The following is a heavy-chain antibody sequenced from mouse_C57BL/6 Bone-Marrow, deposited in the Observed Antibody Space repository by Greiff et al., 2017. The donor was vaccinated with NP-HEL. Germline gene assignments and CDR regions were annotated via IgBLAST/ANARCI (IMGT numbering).Heavy chain of an antibody. Sequence: EVKLMESGGGLVKPGGSLKLSCAASGFTFSDYGMHWVRQAPEKGLEWVAYISSGSSTIYYADTVKGRFTLSRDNAKNTLFLQMTSLRSEDTAMYYCARTPYYGSSGSAMDYWGQGTSVTVSS. J-gene: IGHJ4*01. CDR2: ISSGSSTI. CDR1: GFTFSDYG. D-gene: IGHD1-1*01. CDR3: ARTPYYGSSGSAMDY. V-gene: IGHV5-17*01.